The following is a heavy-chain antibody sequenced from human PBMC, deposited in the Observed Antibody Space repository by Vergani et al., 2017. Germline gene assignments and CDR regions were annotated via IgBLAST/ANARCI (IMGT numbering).Heavy chain of an antibody. D-gene: IGHD6-13*01. CDR1: GFTFSSYS. CDR3: ARAPGISDAFDI. J-gene: IGHJ3*02. CDR2: ISSSSSYI. V-gene: IGHV3-21*01. Sequence: EVQLVESGGGLVKPGGSLRLSCAASGFTFSSYSMNWVRQAPGKGLEWVSSISSSSSYIYYADSVKGRFTISRDNAKNSLYLQMNSLRAEHTAVYYCARAPGISDAFDIWGQGTMVTVSS.